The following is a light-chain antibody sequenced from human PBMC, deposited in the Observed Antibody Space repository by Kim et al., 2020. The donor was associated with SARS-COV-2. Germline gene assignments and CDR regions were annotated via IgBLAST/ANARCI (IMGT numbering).Light chain of an antibody. Sequence: AIQMTQSPSSLSASIGDRVTITCRASQGISDHLGWYQQKPGKAPKLLIYAATSIILGVPSRFSGSGSGADFTLTIRSLQPEDFATYYCLQDYSYPWTFGQGTKVDIK. CDR1: QGISDH. CDR3: LQDYSYPWT. V-gene: IGKV1-6*01. CDR2: AAT. J-gene: IGKJ1*01.